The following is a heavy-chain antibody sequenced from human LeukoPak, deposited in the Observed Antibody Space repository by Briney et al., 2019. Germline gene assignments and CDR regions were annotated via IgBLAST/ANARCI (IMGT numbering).Heavy chain of an antibody. Sequence: GGSLRLSCAASGFTFSRNNMNWVRQAPGKGLEWLSHISSDGYTIYYADSVKSRFTISRDNAKSSLHLQMTSLRAEDTAVYYCAREQTRGGYFDYWGQGTRVTVSS. V-gene: IGHV3-48*03. CDR1: GFTFSRNN. CDR3: AREQTRGGYFDY. J-gene: IGHJ4*02. CDR2: ISSDGYTI. D-gene: IGHD3-10*01.